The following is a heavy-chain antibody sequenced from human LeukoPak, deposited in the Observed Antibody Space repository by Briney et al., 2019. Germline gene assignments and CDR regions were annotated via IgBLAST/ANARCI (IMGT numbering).Heavy chain of an antibody. CDR2: ISSGSSYI. CDR3: ARGGLNYADASDI. CDR1: GSTFSRHS. V-gene: IGHV3-21*01. D-gene: IGHD4-11*01. J-gene: IGHJ3*02. Sequence: GGSLRLSCAASGSTFSRHSMNWVRQAPGKGLEWVSYISSGSSYIYCADSVKGRFTISRDNAENSLYLQMNSLRGEDTAVYYCARGGLNYADASDIWGQGTMVTVSS.